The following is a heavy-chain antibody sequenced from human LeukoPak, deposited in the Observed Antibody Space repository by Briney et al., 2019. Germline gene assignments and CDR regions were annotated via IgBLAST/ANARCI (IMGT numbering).Heavy chain of an antibody. Sequence: GGSLRLSCAASGFTFSTYSMKWVRQAPGKGLEWVSYISDSSAMYYADSVRGRFTISRENDKNSLFLQMNSLRAEDTAVYYCARDGGYSGYDADCWGQGTLVTVSS. CDR2: ISDSSAM. V-gene: IGHV3-48*01. J-gene: IGHJ4*02. CDR1: GFTFSTYS. CDR3: ARDGGYSGYDADC. D-gene: IGHD5-12*01.